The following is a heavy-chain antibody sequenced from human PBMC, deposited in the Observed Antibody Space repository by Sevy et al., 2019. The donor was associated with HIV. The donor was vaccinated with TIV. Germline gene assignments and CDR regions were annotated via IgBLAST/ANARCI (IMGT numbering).Heavy chain of an antibody. Sequence: GGSLRLSCAVSGFTFSNYWMSWVRQAPGKGLECVANINQDGGEKYYLDSVKGRFFVSRDNAKNSLYLQMDSLRAEDTAVYYCAGEQITGAKPDYLDYWGQGTLVTVSS. CDR1: GFTFSNYW. D-gene: IGHD1-7*01. CDR3: AGEQITGAKPDYLDY. CDR2: INQDGGEK. V-gene: IGHV3-7*01. J-gene: IGHJ4*02.